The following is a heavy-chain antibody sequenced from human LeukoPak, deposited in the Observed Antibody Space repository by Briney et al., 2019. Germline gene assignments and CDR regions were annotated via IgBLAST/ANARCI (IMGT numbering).Heavy chain of an antibody. J-gene: IGHJ4*02. CDR3: ASLLGDKTIFDY. Sequence: GGSLRLSCAASGFTFSSYSMNWVRQAPGKGLEWVANIKRDGSGEYYVDSVKGRFTISRDNAKNSLYLQMNSLRAEDTAVYYCASLLGDKTIFDYWGQGTLVTVSS. CDR1: GFTFSSYS. CDR2: IKRDGSGE. D-gene: IGHD1-26*01. V-gene: IGHV3-7*01.